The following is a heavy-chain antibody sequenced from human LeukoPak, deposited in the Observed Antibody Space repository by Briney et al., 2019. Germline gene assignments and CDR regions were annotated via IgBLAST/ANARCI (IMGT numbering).Heavy chain of an antibody. V-gene: IGHV4-39*01. CDR2: IYYSGST. CDR1: GGSISSSSYY. CDR3: ARYEVAGALDAFDI. J-gene: IGHJ3*02. D-gene: IGHD6-19*01. Sequence: PSETLSLTCTVSGGSISSSSYYWGWIRQPPGTGLEWIGSIYYSGSTYYNPSLKSRVTISVDTSKNQFSLKLSSVTAADTAVYYCARYEVAGALDAFDIWGQGTMVTVSS.